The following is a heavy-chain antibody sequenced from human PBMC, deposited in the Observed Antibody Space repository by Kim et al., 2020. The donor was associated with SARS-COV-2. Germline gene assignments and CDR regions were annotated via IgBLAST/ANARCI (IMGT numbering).Heavy chain of an antibody. V-gene: IGHV3-15*01. Sequence: VKGRFTISRDDSKSTLYLQMNSLKTEDTAVYYCTTEVMITFGGVIVHFDYWGQGTLVTVSS. CDR3: TTEVMITFGGVIVHFDY. J-gene: IGHJ4*02. D-gene: IGHD3-16*02.